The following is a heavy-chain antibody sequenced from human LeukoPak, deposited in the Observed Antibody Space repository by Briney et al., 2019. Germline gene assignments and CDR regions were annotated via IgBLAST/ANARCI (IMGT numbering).Heavy chain of an antibody. CDR2: ISCSAGGT. Sequence: GRSLRLSCAASGFTFSSYAMMWVRQAPGKGLDCGSTISCSAGGTYYADSVKGPFTISRDNSKNTLYLLMNSLRAEDPAVYYCANGAAAGLVDWFDPWGQGTLVAVSS. V-gene: IGHV3-23*01. J-gene: IGHJ5*02. D-gene: IGHD6-13*01. CDR3: ANGAAAGLVDWFDP. CDR1: GFTFSSYA.